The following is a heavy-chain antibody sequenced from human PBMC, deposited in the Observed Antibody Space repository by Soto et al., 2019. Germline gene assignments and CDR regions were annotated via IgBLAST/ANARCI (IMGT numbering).Heavy chain of an antibody. CDR3: ARHIAVPRTRGFDY. Sequence: QVHLQESGPGLVKPSGTLSLTCAVSGGSITTNWWSWVRQPPGKGLEWMGAIYHSGPTNYNPSLRGRVTISVDKSNNQCSLNLNSVTAAESAIYYCARHIAVPRTRGFDYWGQGNLVTVSS. J-gene: IGHJ4*02. CDR1: GGSITTNW. CDR2: IYHSGPT. D-gene: IGHD6-19*01. V-gene: IGHV4-4*02.